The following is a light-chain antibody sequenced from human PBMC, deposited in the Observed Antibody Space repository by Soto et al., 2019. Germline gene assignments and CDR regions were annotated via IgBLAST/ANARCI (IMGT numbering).Light chain of an antibody. J-gene: IGLJ2*01. CDR1: SSDVGGYNY. CDR2: EVT. Sequence: QSVLTQPASVSGSLGQSITISCTGTSSDVGGYNYVSWYQHHPGKDPKVVIFEVTKRPSGVSSRLSGSKSGNTASLTVSGLQAEDEGDYYCSSFTSSSTVLFGGGTKLTVL. V-gene: IGLV2-14*01. CDR3: SSFTSSSTVL.